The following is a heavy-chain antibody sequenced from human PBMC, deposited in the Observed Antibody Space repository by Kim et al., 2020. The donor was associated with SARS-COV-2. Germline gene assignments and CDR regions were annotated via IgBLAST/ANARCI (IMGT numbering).Heavy chain of an antibody. J-gene: IGHJ6*02. CDR2: IYYSGST. D-gene: IGHD6-19*01. Sequence: SETLSLTCTVSGGSISSSSNYWGWIRQPPGKGLEWIGSIYYSGSTYYNPSLKSRVTISVDTSKNQFSLKLSSVTAADTAVYYCARSGIAVAGTIGWGYYYGMDVWGQGTTVTVSS. V-gene: IGHV4-39*01. CDR1: GGSISSSSNY. CDR3: ARSGIAVAGTIGWGYYYGMDV.